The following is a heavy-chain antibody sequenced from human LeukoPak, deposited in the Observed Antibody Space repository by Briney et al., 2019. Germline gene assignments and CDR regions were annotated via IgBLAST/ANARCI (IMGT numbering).Heavy chain of an antibody. CDR1: GFPFRVRW. Sequence: GGSLRLSCTASGFPFRVRWMHWVRQVPGKGLVWVSRINEDGSITNYADSVKGRFTISRDNAKRTLYLQMHSLRAEDTAMYYCARDLSGAWDFWGQGTLVTVSS. CDR3: ARDLSGAWDF. CDR2: INEDGSIT. J-gene: IGHJ4*02. V-gene: IGHV3-74*01. D-gene: IGHD1-26*01.